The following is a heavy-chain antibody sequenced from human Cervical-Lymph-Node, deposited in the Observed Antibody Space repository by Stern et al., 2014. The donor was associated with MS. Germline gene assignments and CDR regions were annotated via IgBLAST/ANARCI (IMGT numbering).Heavy chain of an antibody. CDR1: GFTFSSYG. Sequence: VQLVESGGGVVQPGKSLRLSCAAAGFTFSSYGMHWVRQAPGKGLEWVAVISYDGRTKDYADSVRGRFTISRDNSKNTVYLEMDSLRSEDTAVYYCAKILRDFWTGYIGGGLDYWGQGTLVTVSS. J-gene: IGHJ4*02. CDR3: AKILRDFWTGYIGGGLDY. V-gene: IGHV3-30*18. D-gene: IGHD3/OR15-3a*01. CDR2: ISYDGRTK.